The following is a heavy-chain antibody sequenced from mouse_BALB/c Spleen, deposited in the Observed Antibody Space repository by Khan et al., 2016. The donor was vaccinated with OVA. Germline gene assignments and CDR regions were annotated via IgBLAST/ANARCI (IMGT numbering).Heavy chain of an antibody. V-gene: IGHV1S137*01. CDR1: GYTFTDYA. Sequence: QVQLQQSGAELVRPGVSVKISCKASGYTFTDYAMHWVKQRHAKSLEWIGVISTNYGDADYNQKFQGKASMTVDRSSSTVYMELARLTSEDSAMYYCVRGGKFAYWGQGTLVTVSA. CDR3: VRGGKFAY. D-gene: IGHD1-1*02. J-gene: IGHJ3*01. CDR2: ISTNYGDA.